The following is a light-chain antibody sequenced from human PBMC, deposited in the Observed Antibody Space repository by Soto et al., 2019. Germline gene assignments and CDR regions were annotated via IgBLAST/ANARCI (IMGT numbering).Light chain of an antibody. J-gene: IGKJ1*01. CDR2: KAS. Sequence: DIPMTQSPSTLSASVGDRVTITCRASQSISSWLAWYQQKPGKAPKLLIYKASSLESGVPSRFSCSGSGTEFTLTISSLQPDDFATYYCQQYNSYWTFGQWTKVEIK. V-gene: IGKV1-5*03. CDR1: QSISSW. CDR3: QQYNSYWT.